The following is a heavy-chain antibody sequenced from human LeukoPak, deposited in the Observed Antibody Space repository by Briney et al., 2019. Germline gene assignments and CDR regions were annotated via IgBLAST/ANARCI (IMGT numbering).Heavy chain of an antibody. J-gene: IGHJ4*02. D-gene: IGHD2-21*02. CDR1: GFTFSNYA. CDR3: AKDLVVVPGNVNYFDY. V-gene: IGHV3-23*01. Sequence: PGGSLRLSCAASGFTFSNYAMSWVRQAPGKVLEWVSAISGSGDNTYYADSVKGRFTVSRDNSKNTLYVQMKSLRAEDTAVYYCAKDLVVVPGNVNYFDYWGQGTLVTVSS. CDR2: ISGSGDNT.